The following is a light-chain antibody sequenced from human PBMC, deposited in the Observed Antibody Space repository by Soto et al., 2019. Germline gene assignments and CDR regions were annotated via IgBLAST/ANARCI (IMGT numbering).Light chain of an antibody. CDR1: QSVSSAY. CDR2: GAS. J-gene: IGKJ1*01. CDR3: QQYGSSPWT. Sequence: VLAQSPAAVSLTPGERATLSSMTSQSVSSAYLAWYQQKPGQPPRLLIYGASHTATGIPDRFSGSGSGTDFTLTISRLEPEDFVVFYCQQYGSSPWTFGHGTKVDIK. V-gene: IGKV3-20*01.